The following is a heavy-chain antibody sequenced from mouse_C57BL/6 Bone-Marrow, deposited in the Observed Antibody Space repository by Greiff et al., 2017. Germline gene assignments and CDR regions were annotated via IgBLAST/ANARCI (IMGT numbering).Heavy chain of an antibody. CDR3: ARNRYYYGSPWFAY. J-gene: IGHJ3*01. V-gene: IGHV1-81*01. CDR2: IYPRSGNT. CDR1: GYTFTSYG. D-gene: IGHD1-1*01. Sequence: QVHVKQSGAELARPGASVKLSCKASGYTFTSYGISWVKQRTGQGLEWIGEIYPRSGNTYYNEKFKGKATLTADKSSSTAYMELRSLTSEDSAVYFCARNRYYYGSPWFAYWGQGTLVTVSA.